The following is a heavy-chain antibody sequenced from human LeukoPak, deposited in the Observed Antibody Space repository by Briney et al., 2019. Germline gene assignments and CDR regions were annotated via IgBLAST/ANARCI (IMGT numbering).Heavy chain of an antibody. Sequence: SVKVSCKASGGTFSSYAISWVRQAPGQGLEWMGGIIPIFGTANYAQKFQGRVTITADESTSTAYMELSSLRSEDTAVYYCARADTSYYYDSSGYYGYWGQGTLVTVSS. CDR3: ARADTSYYYDSSGYYGY. V-gene: IGHV1-69*01. CDR2: IIPIFGTA. J-gene: IGHJ4*02. CDR1: GGTFSSYA. D-gene: IGHD3-22*01.